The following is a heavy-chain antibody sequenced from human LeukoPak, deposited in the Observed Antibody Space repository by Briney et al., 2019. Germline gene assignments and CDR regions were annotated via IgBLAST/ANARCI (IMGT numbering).Heavy chain of an antibody. Sequence: GGSLRLSCAASGFTVSSNFMSWVRQASGKGPEWVSVIYTSGITYYADSVRGRFTISRDNSKNTLYLQMDSLTAEDTAVYYCAREDAGGTYSFDYWGQGTLVTVSS. CDR3: AREDAGGTYSFDY. CDR2: IYTSGIT. CDR1: GFTVSSNF. D-gene: IGHD1-26*01. V-gene: IGHV3-66*01. J-gene: IGHJ4*02.